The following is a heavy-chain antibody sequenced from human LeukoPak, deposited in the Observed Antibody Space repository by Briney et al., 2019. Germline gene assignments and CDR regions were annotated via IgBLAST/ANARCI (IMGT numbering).Heavy chain of an antibody. V-gene: IGHV5-51*01. CDR3: ARGGYCSSTSCLMPKDFDY. Sequence: GESLKISCKGSGYSFTSYWIGWVRQMPGKGLEWMGIIYPGDSDTRYSPSFQGQVTISADKSISTAYLQWSSLKASDTAMYYCARGGYCSSTSCLMPKDFDYWGQGTLVTVSS. CDR1: GYSFTSYW. D-gene: IGHD2-2*01. CDR2: IYPGDSDT. J-gene: IGHJ4*02.